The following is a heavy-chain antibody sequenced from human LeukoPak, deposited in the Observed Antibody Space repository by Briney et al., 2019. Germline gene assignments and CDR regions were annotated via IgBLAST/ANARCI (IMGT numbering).Heavy chain of an antibody. CDR2: ISAYNGDT. Sequence: GASVKVSCKASGYTFTTYAISWVRQAPGQGLEWMGWISAYNGDTNYPQKLQGRVTMTTDTSTSTAYMELRSLRSDDTAVYYCARDGTGGATAGFDSWGQGTLVTVSS. CDR1: GYTFTTYA. CDR3: ARDGTGGATAGFDS. V-gene: IGHV1-18*01. J-gene: IGHJ4*02. D-gene: IGHD1-26*01.